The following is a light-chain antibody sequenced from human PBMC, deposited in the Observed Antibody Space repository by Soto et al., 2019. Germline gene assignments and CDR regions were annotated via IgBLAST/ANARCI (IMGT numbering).Light chain of an antibody. Sequence: QSALTKHASVSGSPGQSITIACTGTSRDVGGYNDVSWYQQHPGQAPKLMSYDVINRPSGGSNRCAGSKSVNSASLTISGLQAEDDADYYCSSYTSSSTYVVVGGGTKLTVL. CDR1: SRDVGGYND. V-gene: IGLV2-14*03. CDR2: DVI. J-gene: IGLJ2*01. CDR3: SSYTSSSTYVV.